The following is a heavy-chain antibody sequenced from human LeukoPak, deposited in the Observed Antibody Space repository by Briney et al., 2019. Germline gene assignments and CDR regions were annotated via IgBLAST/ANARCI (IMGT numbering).Heavy chain of an antibody. CDR3: ARVAYYDILTGYRSGRRFDY. Sequence: SETLSLTCAVYGGSFSGYYWSWIRQPPGKGLDWIGEINHSGSTNYNPSLKSRVTISVDTSKNQFSLKLSSVTAADTAVYYCARVAYYDILTGYRSGRRFDYWGQGTLVTVSS. CDR1: GGSFSGYY. CDR2: INHSGST. J-gene: IGHJ4*02. D-gene: IGHD3-9*01. V-gene: IGHV4-34*01.